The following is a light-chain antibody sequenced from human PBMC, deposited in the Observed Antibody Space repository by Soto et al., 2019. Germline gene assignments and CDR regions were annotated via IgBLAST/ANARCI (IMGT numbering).Light chain of an antibody. CDR2: EVS. CDR3: CSSTGISTLL. V-gene: IGLV2-14*01. CDR1: TSDIGTYSY. J-gene: IGLJ1*01. Sequence: QSALTQPASVSGSPGQSITISCTGTTSDIGTYSYVSWYQQHAGKAPKLIIYEVSHRPSGVSNRSSGSKSGSTASLTISGLQAEDEAHYCCSSTGISTLLFATGTKVTVL.